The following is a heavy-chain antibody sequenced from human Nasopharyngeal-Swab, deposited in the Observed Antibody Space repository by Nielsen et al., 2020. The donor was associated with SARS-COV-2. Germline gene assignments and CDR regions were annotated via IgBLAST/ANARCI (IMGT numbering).Heavy chain of an antibody. Sequence: SGPTLAKLTQTLTLTCTFSGFSLSTSGMCVSWLRQPPGKALEWLALIDWDDDKYYSTSLKTRLTISKDTSKNQVVLTMTNMDPVDTATYYCARIVWDYYGSAYDYWGQGTLVTVSS. CDR2: IDWDDDK. CDR1: GFSLSTSGMC. V-gene: IGHV2-70*01. D-gene: IGHD3-10*01. CDR3: ARIVWDYYGSAYDY. J-gene: IGHJ4*02.